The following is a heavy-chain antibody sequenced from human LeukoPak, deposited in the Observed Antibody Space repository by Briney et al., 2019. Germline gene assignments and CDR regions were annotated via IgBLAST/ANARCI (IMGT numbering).Heavy chain of an antibody. V-gene: IGHV3-21*01. J-gene: IGHJ4*02. CDR2: ISSSSSYI. D-gene: IGHD5-24*01. CDR1: GFTFSSYS. Sequence: PGGSLRLSCAASGFTFSSYSMNWVRQAPGKGLEWVSSISSSSSYIYYADSVKGRFTISRDNAKNSLYLQMNSLRAEDTAVYYCARDEGFEMATTYFDYWGQGTLVTVSS. CDR3: ARDEGFEMATTYFDY.